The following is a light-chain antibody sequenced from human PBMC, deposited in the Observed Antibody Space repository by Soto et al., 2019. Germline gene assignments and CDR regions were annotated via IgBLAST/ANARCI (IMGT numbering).Light chain of an antibody. Sequence: QSALTQPASVSGSPGQSITISFTGTSSDVGGYNYVSWYQQHPGKAPKLMIYDVSNRPSGVSNRFSGSKSGNMASLTISGLQAEDEADYYCSSYTSSSPLVFGTGTKLAVL. CDR1: SSDVGGYNY. J-gene: IGLJ1*01. CDR3: SSYTSSSPLV. V-gene: IGLV2-14*01. CDR2: DVS.